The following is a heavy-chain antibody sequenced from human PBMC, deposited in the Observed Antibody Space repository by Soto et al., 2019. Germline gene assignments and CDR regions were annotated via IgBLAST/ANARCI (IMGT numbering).Heavy chain of an antibody. CDR3: RIGLSMCLDGRGV. CDR2: INHSVIT. CDR1: GGSFSGYS. V-gene: IGHV4-34*01. D-gene: IGHD1-26*01. J-gene: IGHJ4*02. Sequence: SESLSLTCAVYGGSFSGYSCSWIRQPPGKGLEWLGEINHSVITDYNPSLKSRITISIDTSKKQFSLKLNSVTAADTAVYYCRIGLSMCLDGRGVWGQGTQVTVSS.